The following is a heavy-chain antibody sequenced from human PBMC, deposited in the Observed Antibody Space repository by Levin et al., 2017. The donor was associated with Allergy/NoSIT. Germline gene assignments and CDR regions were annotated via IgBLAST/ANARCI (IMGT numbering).Heavy chain of an antibody. CDR3: ARVRSSSGWSNDAFDI. CDR1: GFTFSSYA. V-gene: IGHV3-30*04. J-gene: IGHJ3*02. Sequence: GGSLRLSCAASGFTFSSYAMHWVRQAPGKGLEWVAVISYDGSNKYYADSVKGRFTISRDNSKNTLYLQMNSLRAEDTAVYYCARVRSSSGWSNDAFDIWGQGTMVTVSS. D-gene: IGHD6-19*01. CDR2: ISYDGSNK.